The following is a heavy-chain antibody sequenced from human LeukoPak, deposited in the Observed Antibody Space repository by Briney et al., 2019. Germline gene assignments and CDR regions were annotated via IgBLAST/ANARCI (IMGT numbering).Heavy chain of an antibody. CDR1: GYTFTGYY. Sequence: ASVKVSCKASGYTFTGYYMHWVRQAPGQGLEWMGWINPNSGGTNYAQKFQGRVTMTRDTSISTAYMELSRLRSDDTAVYYCARARGPGILTAYAFDIWGQGTMVTVSS. J-gene: IGHJ3*02. CDR3: ARARGPGILTAYAFDI. V-gene: IGHV1-2*02. D-gene: IGHD3-9*01. CDR2: INPNSGGT.